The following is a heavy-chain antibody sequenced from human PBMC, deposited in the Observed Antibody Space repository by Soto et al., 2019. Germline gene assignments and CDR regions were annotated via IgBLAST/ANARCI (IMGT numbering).Heavy chain of an antibody. V-gene: IGHV3-23*01. J-gene: IGHJ6*04. CDR2: NSGSGTSV. CDR3: AKNFPARTYRSQLPMDV. Sequence: GGSLRLSCEASGFTFASYTTSWVRQAPGKGLEWVSSNSGSGTSVYYADSVKGRFTISRDNSKNTLYLQMTSLRVDDTAVYYCAKNFPARTYRSQLPMDVWGNGTTVTVSS. CDR1: GFTFASYT. D-gene: IGHD1-1*01.